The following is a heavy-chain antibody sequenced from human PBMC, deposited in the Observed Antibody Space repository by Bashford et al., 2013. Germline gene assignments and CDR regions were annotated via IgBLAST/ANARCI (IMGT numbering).Heavy chain of an antibody. CDR1: GGSISSYY. Sequence: SETLSLTCTVSGGSISSYYWSWIRQPPGKGLEWIGYIYYSGSTNYNPSLKSRVTISVDTSKNQFSLNLSPVTAADTAVYYRARRDEHWVTRSNDGFDVWSRRDIGSPS. CDR2: IYYSGST. D-gene: IGHD1-1*01. V-gene: IGHV4-59*08. J-gene: IGHJ3*01. CDR3: ARRDEHWVTRSNDGFDV.